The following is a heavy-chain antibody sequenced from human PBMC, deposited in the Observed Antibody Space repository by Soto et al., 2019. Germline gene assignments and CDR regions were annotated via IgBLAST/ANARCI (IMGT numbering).Heavy chain of an antibody. D-gene: IGHD6-19*01. CDR2: IKQDGSEK. Sequence: GGSLRLSCAASGFTFSSYWMSWVRQAPGKGLEWVANIKQDGSEKYYVDSVKGRFTLSRDNAKNSLQLQMNSLRAEDTAIYFCERVAYGNGWIFDYWGRGTLVTVSS. V-gene: IGHV3-7*04. CDR3: ERVAYGNGWIFDY. J-gene: IGHJ4*01. CDR1: GFTFSSYW.